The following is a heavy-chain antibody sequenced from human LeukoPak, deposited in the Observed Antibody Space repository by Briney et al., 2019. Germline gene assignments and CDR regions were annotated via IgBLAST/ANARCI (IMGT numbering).Heavy chain of an antibody. V-gene: IGHV1-2*02. CDR1: GYTFTGYY. Sequence: ASVNVSCKASGYTFTGYYMHWVRQAPGQGLEGMGWINPNSGGTNYAQKFQGRVTMTRDRSISTAYMELSRLRSDDTAVYYCARRTGGMDVWGQGTTVTVSS. CDR2: INPNSGGT. CDR3: ARRTGGMDV. D-gene: IGHD1-14*01. J-gene: IGHJ6*02.